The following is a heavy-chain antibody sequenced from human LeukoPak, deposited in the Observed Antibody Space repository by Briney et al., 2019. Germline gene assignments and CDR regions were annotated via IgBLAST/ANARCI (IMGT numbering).Heavy chain of an antibody. Sequence: GGSLRLSCAASGFTFSNYAMSWVRQAPGKGLVWVSRINSDGSSTSYADSVKGRFTISRDNAKNTLYLQMNSLRAEDTAVYYCARAGIVGANWGQGTLVTVSS. CDR3: ARAGIVGAN. J-gene: IGHJ4*02. D-gene: IGHD1-26*01. CDR2: INSDGSST. CDR1: GFTFSNYA. V-gene: IGHV3-74*01.